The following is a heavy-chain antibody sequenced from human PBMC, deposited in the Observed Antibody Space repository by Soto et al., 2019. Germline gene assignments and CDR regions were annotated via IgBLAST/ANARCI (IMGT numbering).Heavy chain of an antibody. V-gene: IGHV4-31*03. Sequence: SETLSLTCTVSGGSISSGGYYWSWIRQHPGKGLGWIGYIYYSGSTCYNPSLKRRVTISVDTSKNQFSLKLSSVTAADTAVYYCARLNDRGSYYGWWGQGTLVTVSS. CDR1: GGSISSGGYY. D-gene: IGHD3-10*01. J-gene: IGHJ4*02. CDR3: ARLNDRGSYYGW. CDR2: IYYSGST.